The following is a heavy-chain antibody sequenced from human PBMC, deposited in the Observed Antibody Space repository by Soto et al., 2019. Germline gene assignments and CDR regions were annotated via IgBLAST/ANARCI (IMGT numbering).Heavy chain of an antibody. CDR1: GGSISSYY. CDR2: IYTSGST. V-gene: IGHV4-4*07. D-gene: IGHD2-2*01. J-gene: IGHJ5*02. CDR3: ARGGAVPADNWFDP. Sequence: SETLSLTCTVSGGSISSYYWSWIRQLAGKGLEWIGRIYTSGSTNYNPSLKSRVTMSVDTSKNQFSLKLSSVTAADTAVYYCARGGAVPADNWFDPWGQGTLVTVSS.